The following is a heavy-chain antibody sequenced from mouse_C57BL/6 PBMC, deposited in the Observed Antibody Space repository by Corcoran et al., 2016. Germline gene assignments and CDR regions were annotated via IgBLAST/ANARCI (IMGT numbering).Heavy chain of an antibody. V-gene: IGHV1-81*01. CDR1: GYTFTSYG. Sequence: QVQLQQSGAELARPGASVKLSCKASGYTFTSYGISWVKQRTGQGLEWIGEIYPRSGNTYYNEKFKGKATLTADKSSSTAYMELRSLTSEDSAVYFCAREVFTTVVPYYAMDYWGQGTSVTVSS. CDR2: IYPRSGNT. J-gene: IGHJ4*01. D-gene: IGHD1-1*01. CDR3: AREVFTTVVPYYAMDY.